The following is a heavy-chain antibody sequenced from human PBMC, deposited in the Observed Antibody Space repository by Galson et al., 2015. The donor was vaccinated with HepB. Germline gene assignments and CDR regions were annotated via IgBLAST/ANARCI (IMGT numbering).Heavy chain of an antibody. CDR3: ARGSTVTTFYWFDP. Sequence: SGAEVKKPGPSVKVSCKASGYTFTGYYMHWVRQAPGQGLEWMGRINPNSSGTNYAQKFQGRVTMTRDTSISTAYMELSRLRSDDTAVYYCARGSTVTTFYWFDPWGQGTLVTVSS. CDR2: INPNSSGT. V-gene: IGHV1-2*06. CDR1: GYTFTGYY. J-gene: IGHJ5*02. D-gene: IGHD4-17*01.